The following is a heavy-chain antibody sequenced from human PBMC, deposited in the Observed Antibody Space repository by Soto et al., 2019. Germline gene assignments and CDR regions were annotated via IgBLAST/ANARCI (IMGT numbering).Heavy chain of an antibody. V-gene: IGHV3-74*03. CDR2: INDDGSST. Sequence: EIQLVESGGGLVQPGGSLRLSCAASGITFSNYWMHWARQVPGKGLVWVSHINDDGSSTKFADSVKGRFTISRDNAKNTLYLQMSALRVEDTAVYYCGRDRNGPIGWGQETLVTVSS. CDR1: GITFSNYW. J-gene: IGHJ4*02. D-gene: IGHD3-10*01. CDR3: GRDRNGPIG.